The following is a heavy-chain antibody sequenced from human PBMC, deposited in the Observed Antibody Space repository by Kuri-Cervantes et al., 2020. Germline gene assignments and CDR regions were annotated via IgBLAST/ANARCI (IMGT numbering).Heavy chain of an antibody. CDR3: ARSAGWLDP. J-gene: IGHJ5*02. CDR1: GGSISSYY. Sequence: ESLKISCTVSGGSISSYYWSWIRQPPGKGLEWIGYIYYSGSTNYNPSLKSRVTMSVDSSKNQFSLKLTSVTAADTAVYYCARSAGWLDPWGQGTLVTVSS. V-gene: IGHV4-59*13. CDR2: IYYSGST.